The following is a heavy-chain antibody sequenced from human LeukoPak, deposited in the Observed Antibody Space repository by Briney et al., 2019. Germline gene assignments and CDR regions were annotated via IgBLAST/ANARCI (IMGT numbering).Heavy chain of an antibody. CDR2: IYNSGST. Sequence: SETLSLTCTVSGGSISGYYWSWIRQPPGKGLEWIGYIYNSGSTNYNPSLKSRVTISVDTSKNQFSLKLSSVTAADTAVYYCARSQGAPTMIVVARPFDYWGQGTLVTVSS. V-gene: IGHV4-59*08. CDR1: GGSISGYY. J-gene: IGHJ4*02. D-gene: IGHD3-22*01. CDR3: ARSQGAPTMIVVARPFDY.